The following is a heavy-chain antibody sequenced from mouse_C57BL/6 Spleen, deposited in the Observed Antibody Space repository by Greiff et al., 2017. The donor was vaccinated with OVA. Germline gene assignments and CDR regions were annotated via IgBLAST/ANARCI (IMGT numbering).Heavy chain of an antibody. CDR1: GYTFTDYY. D-gene: IGHD1-1*01. CDR3: AHYYGSSYHPWFAY. CDR2: INPYNGGT. J-gene: IGHJ3*01. V-gene: IGHV1-19*01. Sequence: VQLQQSGPVLVKPGASVKMSCKASGYTFTDYYMNWVKQSHGKSLEWIGVINPYNGGTSYNQKFKGKATLTVDKSSSTAYMELNSLTSEDSAVYYSAHYYGSSYHPWFAYWGQGTLVTVST.